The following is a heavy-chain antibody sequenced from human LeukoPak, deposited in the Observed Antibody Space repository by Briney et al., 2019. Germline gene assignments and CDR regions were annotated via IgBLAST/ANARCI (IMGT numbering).Heavy chain of an antibody. J-gene: IGHJ4*02. D-gene: IGHD5-12*01. CDR2: ISGSGVIT. V-gene: IGHV3-23*01. CDR1: GFTFSSHG. CDR3: AKDDAWVRYQD. Sequence: GGSLRLSWAAAGFTFSSHGMNWVRQAPGKGLEWVSGISGSGVITYYADSVKGRFTISRDNSKNTLDLQMNSLRAEDTAVYYCAKDDAWVRYQDWGQGTLVTVSS.